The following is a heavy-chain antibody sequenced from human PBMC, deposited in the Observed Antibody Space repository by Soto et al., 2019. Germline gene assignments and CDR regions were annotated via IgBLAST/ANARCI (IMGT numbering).Heavy chain of an antibody. CDR2: TYYRSKWYN. Sequence: SQTLSLTCAISGDSVSSNSAAWNWIRQSPSRGLEWLGRTYYRSKWYNDYAVSVKSRITINPDTSKNQFSLQLNSVTPEDTAVYYCASSHDYGDFLVGATYDYWGQGTLVTVSS. CDR3: ASSHDYGDFLVGATYDY. CDR1: GDSVSSNSAA. V-gene: IGHV6-1*01. D-gene: IGHD1-26*01. J-gene: IGHJ4*02.